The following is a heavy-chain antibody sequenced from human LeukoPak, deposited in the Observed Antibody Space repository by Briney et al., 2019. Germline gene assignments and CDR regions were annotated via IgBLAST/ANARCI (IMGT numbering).Heavy chain of an antibody. Sequence: PGGSLRLSCAASGFTFSSYAMSWVRQAPGKGLEWVSAISASAGSTYYADSVKGRLTISRDNSKNTLYLQMNSLRAEDTAIYYCAREGPRGNSQFDYWGQGTLVTVSS. CDR2: ISASAGST. CDR1: GFTFSSYA. V-gene: IGHV3-23*01. D-gene: IGHD2/OR15-2a*01. J-gene: IGHJ4*02. CDR3: AREGPRGNSQFDY.